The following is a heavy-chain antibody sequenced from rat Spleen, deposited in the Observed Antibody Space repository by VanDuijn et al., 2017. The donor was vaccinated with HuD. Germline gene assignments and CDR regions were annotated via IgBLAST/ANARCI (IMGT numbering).Heavy chain of an antibody. J-gene: IGHJ2*01. CDR1: GFIFSDYY. CDR3: TRAPYD. V-gene: IGHV5-22*01. CDR2: ITYDGSST. D-gene: IGHD2-3*01. Sequence: EVQLVESDGGLVQPGRSLKLSCAASGFIFSDYYMAWVRQAPTKGLEWVATITYDGSSTYYGDSVKGRFTISRDNAKSTLYLQLNSLRSEDTATYYCTRAPYDWGQGVMVTVSS.